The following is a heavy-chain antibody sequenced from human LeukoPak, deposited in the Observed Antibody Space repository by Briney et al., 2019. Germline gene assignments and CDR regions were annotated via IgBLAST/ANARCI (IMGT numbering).Heavy chain of an antibody. Sequence: PGGSLRLSCAAPGFTFSSYWMHWVRHAPGKGLVWVSRINSDGSSTSYADSVKGRFTISRDNAKNTLYLQMNSLRAEDTAVYYCASGSLMYYYDSSGRPFDYWGQGTLVTVSS. J-gene: IGHJ4*02. D-gene: IGHD3-22*01. V-gene: IGHV3-74*01. CDR1: GFTFSSYW. CDR3: ASGSLMYYYDSSGRPFDY. CDR2: INSDGSST.